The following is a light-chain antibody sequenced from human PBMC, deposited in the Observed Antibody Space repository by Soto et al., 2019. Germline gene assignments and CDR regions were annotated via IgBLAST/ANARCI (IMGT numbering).Light chain of an antibody. CDR3: QQLNSYPRT. V-gene: IGKV1-9*01. CDR2: DAS. CDR1: QGIISY. J-gene: IGKJ1*01. Sequence: DIQLTQSPSFLSASVGDRVTITCRASQGIISYLAWYQQKPGKAPKLLMYDASTLQSGVPSRFSGSGSGTEFTLTISSLQPEDFATYYCQQLNSYPRTFGQGTKVEFK.